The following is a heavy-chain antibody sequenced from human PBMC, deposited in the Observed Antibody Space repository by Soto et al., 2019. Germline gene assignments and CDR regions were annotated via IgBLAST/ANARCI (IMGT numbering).Heavy chain of an antibody. D-gene: IGHD3-16*01. Sequence: GGSLRLSCAASGFTFSGSAMHWVRQASGKGLEWVGRIRSKVNSYATAYTAAVNSRFTISRDDSKNTAYLQMNSLKTDDTAVYYCTRHPPATFWGDYYYYMDVWGKGTTVTVSS. CDR2: IRSKVNSYAT. V-gene: IGHV3-73*01. J-gene: IGHJ6*03. CDR3: TRHPPATFWGDYYYYMDV. CDR1: GFTFSGSA.